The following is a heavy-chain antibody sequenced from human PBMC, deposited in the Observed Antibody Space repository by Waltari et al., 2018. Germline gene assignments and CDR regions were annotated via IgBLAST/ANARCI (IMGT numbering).Heavy chain of an antibody. D-gene: IGHD2-15*01. CDR1: GYIFISVG. J-gene: IGHJ4*02. Sequence: QVPLVQAGAGVKKPGATVKVSSKASGYIFISVGVSWVRQAPGQGLEWMGWTNPYNGNSNYAQKLQGRVTMTTDTSTSTAYMELRSLRSDDTAVYYGARRWNYFDYWGQGTLVTVSS. CDR3: ARRWNYFDY. V-gene: IGHV1-18*01. CDR2: TNPYNGNS.